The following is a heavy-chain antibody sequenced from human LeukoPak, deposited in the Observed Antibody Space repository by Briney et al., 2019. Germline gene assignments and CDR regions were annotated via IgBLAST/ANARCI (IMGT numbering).Heavy chain of an antibody. CDR1: GFTFSDYH. Sequence: GGSLRLSCAASGFTFSDYHMSWIRQAPGKGLEWVSYINTGGSSVYYADSVKGRFTISRDNVQNSLYLQMNSLRVEDTAVYYCARDRPLTTLIKAFDIWGQGTMVTVSS. CDR2: INTGGSSV. D-gene: IGHD1-1*01. J-gene: IGHJ3*02. V-gene: IGHV3-11*01. CDR3: ARDRPLTTLIKAFDI.